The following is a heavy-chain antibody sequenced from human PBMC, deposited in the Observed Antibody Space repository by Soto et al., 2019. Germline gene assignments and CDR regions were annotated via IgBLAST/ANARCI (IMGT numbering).Heavy chain of an antibody. CDR1: GFTFNTYA. CDR2: ISGSGTYT. V-gene: IGHV3-23*01. CDR3: AKHLATSRKXIDY. J-gene: IGHJ4*02. Sequence: PGGSLRLSCAASGFTFNTYAMSWVRQAPGKGLEWVSGISGSGTYTYYADSVKGRFTISRDNSMNTLDLEMNSLRAEDTAVYYCAKHLATSRKXIDYWGQGTLVTVS. D-gene: IGHD2-2*01.